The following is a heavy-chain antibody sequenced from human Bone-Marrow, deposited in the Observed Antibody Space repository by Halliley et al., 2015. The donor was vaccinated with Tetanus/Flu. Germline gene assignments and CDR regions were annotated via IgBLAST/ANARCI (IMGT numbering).Heavy chain of an antibody. CDR1: GFSLSNFG. D-gene: IGHD1-26*01. J-gene: IGHJ6*02. CDR2: VSNSLNTQ. CDR3: AKDVGGRNLFYGMDV. Sequence: SLRLSCAASGFSLSNFGMHWVRQAPGKGLEWVATVSNSLNTQYFSYSVEGRFTISRDNSKNTLYLQMNSLRAEDTAIYYCAKDVGGRNLFYGMDVWGQGTTVTVSS. V-gene: IGHV3-30*18.